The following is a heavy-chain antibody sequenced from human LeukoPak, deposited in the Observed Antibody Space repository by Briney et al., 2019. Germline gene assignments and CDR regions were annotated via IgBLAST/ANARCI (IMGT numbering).Heavy chain of an antibody. J-gene: IGHJ4*02. CDR2: INPNSGGT. D-gene: IGHD5-12*01. CDR1: GYTFTGYY. V-gene: IGHV1-2*02. CDR3: ARFNSGYDGLELDY. Sequence: GASVKVSCKASGYTFTGYYMHWVRQAPGQGLEWMGWINPNSGGTNYAQKFQGRVTMTRDTSISTAYMELSRLRSDGTAVYYCARFNSGYDGLELDYWGQGILVTVSS.